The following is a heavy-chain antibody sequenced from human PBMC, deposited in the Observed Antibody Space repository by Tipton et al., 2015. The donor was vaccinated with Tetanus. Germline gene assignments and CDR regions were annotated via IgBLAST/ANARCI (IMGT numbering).Heavy chain of an antibody. J-gene: IGHJ4*02. D-gene: IGHD5-18*01. V-gene: IGHV4-4*07. CDR1: GGSTRDFY. CDR2: IYYSGST. Sequence: GLVKPSENLSLSCTVSGGSTRDFYWSWIRQPAGERLEWIGRIYYSGSTIYNPSLKSRVTMSVDTSMHQFSLKLSSVTAADTAVYYCVRGRGLGAYSYGFEYWGQGALVTVSS. CDR3: VRGRGLGAYSYGFEY.